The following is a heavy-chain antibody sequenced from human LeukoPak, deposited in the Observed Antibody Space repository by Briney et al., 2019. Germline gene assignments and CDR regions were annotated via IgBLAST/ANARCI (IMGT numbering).Heavy chain of an antibody. V-gene: IGHV4-34*01. D-gene: IGHD3-22*01. CDR2: INHSGST. CDR3: ARRRRIVVVITYAFDI. J-gene: IGHJ3*02. CDR1: GGSFSGYY. Sequence: SETLSLTCAVYGGSFSGYYWSWIRQPPGKGLEWIGEINHSGSTNYNPSLKSRVTISVDTSKNQFSLKLSSVTPADTAVYYCARRRRIVVVITYAFDIWGQGTMVTVSS.